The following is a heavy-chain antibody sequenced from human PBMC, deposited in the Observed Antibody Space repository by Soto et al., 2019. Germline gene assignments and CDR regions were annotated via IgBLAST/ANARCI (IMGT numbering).Heavy chain of an antibody. J-gene: IGHJ4*02. CDR1: GFTFSSYG. CDR3: AKAQAGGYSGYTFDF. CDR2: ISFDGTNK. V-gene: IGHV3-30*18. D-gene: IGHD5-12*01. Sequence: QVQLVESGGGVVQPGRSLRLSCAASGFTFSSYGMHWVRQAPGKGLEWVAVISFDGTNKYYADSVKGRFTISSDNSKNTLYLQMSSLRAEDTAVYYCAKAQAGGYSGYTFDFWGQGTLVTVSS.